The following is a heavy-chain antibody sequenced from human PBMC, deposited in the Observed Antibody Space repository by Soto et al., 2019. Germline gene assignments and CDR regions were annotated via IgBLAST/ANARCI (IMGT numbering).Heavy chain of an antibody. D-gene: IGHD3-3*01. Sequence: GESLKISCKGSGYSFTSYWIGWVRQMPGKGLEWMGIIYPGDSDTRYSPSFQGQVTISADKSISTAYLQWSSLKASDTAMYYCARHSESGYYINWFDPWGQGTLVTVSS. CDR3: ARHSESGYYINWFDP. CDR2: IYPGDSDT. J-gene: IGHJ5*02. CDR1: GYSFTSYW. V-gene: IGHV5-51*01.